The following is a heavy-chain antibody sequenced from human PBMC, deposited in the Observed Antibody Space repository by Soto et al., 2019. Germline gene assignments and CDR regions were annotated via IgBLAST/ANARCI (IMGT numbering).Heavy chain of an antibody. J-gene: IGHJ5*02. Sequence: QVQLVQSGAEVKKPGSSVKVSCKASGGTFSSYTISWVRQAPGQGLEWMGRIIPILGIANYAQKFQGRVKIRADKSSSTAYLELSSLRSEHTAVYYCGAGYRSSWYNWCDPWGQGTLVPVSS. V-gene: IGHV1-69*02. CDR2: IIPILGIA. D-gene: IGHD6-13*01. CDR3: GAGYRSSWYNWCDP. CDR1: GGTFSSYT.